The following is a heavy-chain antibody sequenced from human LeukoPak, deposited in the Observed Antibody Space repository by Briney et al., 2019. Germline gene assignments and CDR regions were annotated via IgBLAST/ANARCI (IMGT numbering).Heavy chain of an antibody. V-gene: IGHV1-2*02. J-gene: IGHJ4*02. CDR1: GYTFTSYG. Sequence: ASVKVSCKASGYTFTSYGISWVRQAPGQGLEWMGWINPNSGGTNYAQKFQGRVTMTRDTSISTAYMELSRLRHDDTAVYYCARDMDTGPDLFDYWGQGTLVTVSS. CDR3: ARDMDTGPDLFDY. CDR2: INPNSGGT. D-gene: IGHD5-18*01.